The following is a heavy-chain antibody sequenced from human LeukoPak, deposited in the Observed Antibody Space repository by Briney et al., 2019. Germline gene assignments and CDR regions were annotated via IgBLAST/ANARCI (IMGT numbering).Heavy chain of an antibody. V-gene: IGHV1-2*02. CDR3: ARSKLTDY. D-gene: IGHD5-12*01. J-gene: IGHJ4*02. CDR2: INPKTGDT. CDR1: GYTFTAYY. Sequence: ASVKVSCKTTGYTFTAYYIHWVRQAPGHGLEWLGWINPKTGDTKDAQKFQGRVTMTRDTSINTAYMELCSLNSDDTAVYYCARSKLTDYWGQGALVTVSS.